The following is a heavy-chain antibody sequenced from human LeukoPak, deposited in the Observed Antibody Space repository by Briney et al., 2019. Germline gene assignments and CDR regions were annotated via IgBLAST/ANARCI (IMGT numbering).Heavy chain of an antibody. CDR3: AAAPILRGEGGEHYKYGMDV. CDR2: IHHNGTR. Sequence: SETLSLTCAVFGGSMSSTKWWSWVRQPPGKGLEWIGEIHHNGTRNYNPSLKSRVTISADTFKNHFSLIVTSLTAADTAVYYCAAAPILRGEGGEHYKYGMDVWGQGTTVIVSS. J-gene: IGHJ6*02. CDR1: GGSMSSTKW. D-gene: IGHD2-2*02. V-gene: IGHV4-4*02.